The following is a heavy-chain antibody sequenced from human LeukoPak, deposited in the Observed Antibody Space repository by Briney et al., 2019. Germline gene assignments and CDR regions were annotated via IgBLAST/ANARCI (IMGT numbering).Heavy chain of an antibody. CDR3: ARDRVYRSGSYYNEGSY. D-gene: IGHD3-10*01. CDR1: GFTVSSNY. J-gene: IGHJ4*02. V-gene: IGHV3-66*01. CDR2: IYGGGST. Sequence: PGGSLRLSCAASGFTVSSNYMSWVRQAPGKGLEWVSVIYGGGSTYYADSVKGRFTISRDNSKNTLYLQMNSLRAEDTAVYYCARDRVYRSGSYYNEGSYWGQGTLVTVSS.